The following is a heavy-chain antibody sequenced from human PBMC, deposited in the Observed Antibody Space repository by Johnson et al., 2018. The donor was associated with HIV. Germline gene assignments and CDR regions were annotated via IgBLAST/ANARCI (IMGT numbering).Heavy chain of an antibody. CDR2: IYSDGST. CDR3: ASGDEDGF. CDR1: GFTFSSYA. V-gene: IGHV3-30*14. Sequence: HVQLVESGGGVVQPGRSLRLSCAASGFTFSSYAMYWVRQAPGKGLEWVAVIYSDGSTYFADSVKGRFTISRDNSKNTLYLQMNSLRAEDTAVYFCASGDEDGFWGQGTKVTVSS. J-gene: IGHJ3*01.